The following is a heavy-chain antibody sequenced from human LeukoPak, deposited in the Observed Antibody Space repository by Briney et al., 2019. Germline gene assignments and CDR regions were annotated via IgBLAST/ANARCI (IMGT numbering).Heavy chain of an antibody. CDR2: INPSGGST. V-gene: IGHV1-46*01. Sequence: GASVKVSCKASGYTFTSYYMHWVRQAPGQGLEWMGIINPSGGSTSYAQKFQGGVTISVDTSKNQFSLKLSSVTAADTAVYYCARGARWDPFDYWGQGTLVTVSS. J-gene: IGHJ4*01. CDR1: GYTFTSYY. CDR3: ARGARWDPFDY. D-gene: IGHD1-26*01.